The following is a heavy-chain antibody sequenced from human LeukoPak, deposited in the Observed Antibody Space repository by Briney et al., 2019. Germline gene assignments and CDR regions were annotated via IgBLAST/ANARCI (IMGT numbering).Heavy chain of an antibody. CDR2: IDPNSGDT. CDR3: ARVSTMVRGVLDY. Sequence: ASVKVSCRASGYTFTGYYIHWVRQAPGQGLEWMGWIDPNSGDTNYAQKFQGRVTMTRDTSISTAYMELSRLRSDDTAVYYCARVSTMVRGVLDYWGQGTLVTVSS. CDR1: GYTFTGYY. J-gene: IGHJ4*02. D-gene: IGHD3-10*01. V-gene: IGHV1-2*02.